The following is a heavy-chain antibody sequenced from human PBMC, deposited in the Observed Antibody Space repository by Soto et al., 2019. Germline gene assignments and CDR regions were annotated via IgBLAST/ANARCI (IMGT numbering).Heavy chain of an antibody. J-gene: IGHJ6*02. Sequence: GGSLRLSCAASGFTFSSYDMHWVRQAPGKGLEWVAVIWYDGSNKYYADSVKGRFTISRDNSKNTLYLQMNSLRAEDTAVYYCARPSHFLRYTAPVYYYYGMDVWGQGTTVTVSS. CDR1: GFTFSSYD. V-gene: IGHV3-33*01. D-gene: IGHD3-16*01. CDR2: IWYDGSNK. CDR3: ARPSHFLRYTAPVYYYYGMDV.